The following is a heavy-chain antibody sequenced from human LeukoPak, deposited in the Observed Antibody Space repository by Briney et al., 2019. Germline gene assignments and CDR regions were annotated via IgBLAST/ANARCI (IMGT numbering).Heavy chain of an antibody. CDR1: AFTFSSYA. Sequence: GGSLRLSCAASAFTFSSYAMSWVRQAPGKGLEWVSAISGSGGSTYYADSVKGRFTISRDNSKNTLYLQMNSLRAEDTAVYYCARALPHSYYYYYGMDVWGQGTTVTVSS. D-gene: IGHD5-18*01. CDR2: ISGSGGST. CDR3: ARALPHSYYYYYGMDV. V-gene: IGHV3-23*01. J-gene: IGHJ6*02.